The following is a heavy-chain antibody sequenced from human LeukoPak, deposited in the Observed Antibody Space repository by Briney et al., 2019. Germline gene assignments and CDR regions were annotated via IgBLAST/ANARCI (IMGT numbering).Heavy chain of an antibody. CDR2: IYTSETT. Sequence: SETLSLTCTVSGGSISTYFWSWIRQPAGKGLEWIGRIYTSETTNYNPSLKSRVTISIDTSRKQFFLKLSSVTAADTAVYYCVLAPNSNWFDFWGQGTQVTVSS. CDR3: VLAPNSNWFDF. J-gene: IGHJ5*01. CDR1: GGSISTYF. D-gene: IGHD2-8*01. V-gene: IGHV4-4*07.